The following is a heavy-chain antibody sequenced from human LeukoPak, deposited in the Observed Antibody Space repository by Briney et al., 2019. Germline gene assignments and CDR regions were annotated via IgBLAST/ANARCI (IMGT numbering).Heavy chain of an antibody. V-gene: IGHV3-20*04. CDR1: GFTFDDYG. Sequence: GGSLRLSCAASGFTFDDYGMSWVRQAPGKGLEWVSGINWNGGSTSYADSVKGRFTISRDNAKNSLYLQMNSLRAEDTALYYCARRTLFYVAGTTEIAFGIWGQGTMVTVSS. CDR3: ARRTLFYVAGTTEIAFGI. D-gene: IGHD1-1*01. J-gene: IGHJ3*02. CDR2: INWNGGST.